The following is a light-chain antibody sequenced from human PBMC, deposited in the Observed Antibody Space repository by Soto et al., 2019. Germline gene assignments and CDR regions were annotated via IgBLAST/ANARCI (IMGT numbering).Light chain of an antibody. CDR2: EVS. Sequence: QSALTQPPSASGSPGKSVTISCTGTSSDVGGYNYVSWYQQHPGKAPTVMIYEVSKRPSGVPDRFSGSKSGNTASLTVSGLQAEDEAEYFCTSYAHSNILLIGGGTKLTVL. J-gene: IGLJ2*01. V-gene: IGLV2-8*01. CDR1: SSDVGGYNY. CDR3: TSYAHSNILL.